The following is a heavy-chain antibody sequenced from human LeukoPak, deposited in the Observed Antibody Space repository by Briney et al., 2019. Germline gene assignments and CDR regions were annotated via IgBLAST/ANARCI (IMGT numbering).Heavy chain of an antibody. D-gene: IGHD2/OR15-2a*01. V-gene: IGHV4-31*11. CDR1: GGSISSAVYF. CDR3: ERVSAFFYESYGHRPIFLNV. CDR2: NLYNGSA. J-gene: IGHJ6*02. Sequence: PSQTLSLTCAVSGGSISSAVYFWSWIRQFPGKCLEWIVFNLYNGSAYYNPSFKNRVIMSVDMSKDQFSLKLKSTNSADTAEYYCERVSAFFYESYGHRPIFLNVWDQATTVTVS.